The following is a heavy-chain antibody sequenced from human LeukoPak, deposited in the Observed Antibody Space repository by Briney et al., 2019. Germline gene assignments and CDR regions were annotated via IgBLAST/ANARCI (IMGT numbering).Heavy chain of an antibody. CDR3: ARDDPLWFGGEGVFDP. Sequence: PSETLSLTCTVSGGSISSGDYYWSWIRQPAGKGLEWIGRIYTSGSTNYNPSLKSRVTISVDTSKNQFSLKLSSVTAADTAVYYCARDDPLWFGGEGVFDPWGQGTLVTVSS. CDR1: GGSISSGDYY. J-gene: IGHJ5*02. CDR2: IYTSGST. V-gene: IGHV4-61*02. D-gene: IGHD3-10*01.